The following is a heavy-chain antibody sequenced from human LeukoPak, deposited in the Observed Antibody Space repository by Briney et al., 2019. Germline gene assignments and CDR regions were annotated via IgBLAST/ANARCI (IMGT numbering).Heavy chain of an antibody. D-gene: IGHD3-16*02. J-gene: IGHJ6*03. CDR2: INSDGSST. CDR3: ARDRRVRYYYYMDV. Sequence: GGSLRLSCAASGFTFSSYWMHWVRQAPGKGLVWVSRINSDGSSTSYVDSVKGRFTISRDNAKNTLYLQMNSLRAEDTAVYYCARDRRVRYYYYMDVWGKGTTVTVSS. CDR1: GFTFSSYW. V-gene: IGHV3-74*01.